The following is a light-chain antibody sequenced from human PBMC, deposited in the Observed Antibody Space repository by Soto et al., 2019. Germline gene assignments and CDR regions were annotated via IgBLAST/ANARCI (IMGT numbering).Light chain of an antibody. CDR3: QQYNDRRPPVT. V-gene: IGKV3-15*01. CDR1: QSVSSN. Sequence: DIVLTQSPATVSVSPGERATLSCRASQSVSSNLAWYQHKVGQAPRLLIYGASTRVIGVPPRLSGSGSGRDFALTISYLEAVELGVYYCQQYNDRRPPVTFGGATKVVI. CDR2: GAS. J-gene: IGKJ4*01.